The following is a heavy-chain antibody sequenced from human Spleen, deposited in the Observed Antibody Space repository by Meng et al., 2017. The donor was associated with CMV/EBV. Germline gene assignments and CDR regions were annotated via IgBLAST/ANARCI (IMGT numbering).Heavy chain of an antibody. CDR2: ITWNEDYT. D-gene: IGHD6-19*01. CDR3: ARDNLAVTGVASFFGN. V-gene: IGHV3-43*01. Sequence: GGSLRLSCKASGFIFDDYTMHWVRQVPGKGLEWVSLITWNEDYTYYADSVKGRFTISRDNARNSLFLQMNSLNFEDTAFYYCARDNLAVTGVASFFGNWGRGTLVTVSS. CDR1: GFIFDDYT. J-gene: IGHJ4*02.